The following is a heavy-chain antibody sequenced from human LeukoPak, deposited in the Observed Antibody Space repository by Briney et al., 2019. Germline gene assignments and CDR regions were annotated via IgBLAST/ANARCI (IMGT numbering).Heavy chain of an antibody. CDR3: ARGLRWLPGDY. Sequence: SETLSLTCAVYGGSFSGYYWSWIRQPPGKGLEWIGEINHSGSTNYNPSLKSRVTISVDTSKNQFSLKLSSVTAADTAVCYCARGLRWLPGDYWGQGTLVTVSS. CDR2: INHSGST. CDR1: GGSFSGYY. D-gene: IGHD4-23*01. J-gene: IGHJ4*02. V-gene: IGHV4-34*01.